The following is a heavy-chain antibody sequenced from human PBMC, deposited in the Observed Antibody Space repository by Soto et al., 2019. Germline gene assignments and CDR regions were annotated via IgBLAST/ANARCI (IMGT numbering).Heavy chain of an antibody. V-gene: IGHV1-2*02. CDR1: GYTFTDYF. CDR2: INPKSRGT. CDR3: ARVTLKAGNWFDP. J-gene: IGHJ5*02. Sequence: ASVKVSCKASGYTFTDYFIHWVRQAPGQGFEWMGWINPKSRGTTYAQKFQGRVTMTRDTSNSTAYMELRGLRSDDTAIYYCARVTLKAGNWFDPWGQGTLVTVS.